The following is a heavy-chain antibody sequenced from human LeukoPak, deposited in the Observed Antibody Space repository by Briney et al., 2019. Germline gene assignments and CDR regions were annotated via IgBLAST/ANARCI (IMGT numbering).Heavy chain of an antibody. V-gene: IGHV1-2*04. J-gene: IGHJ6*03. CDR1: GYTFTGYY. CDR3: AKEETYYDSSGYYPFYYYYYMDV. Sequence: ASVKVSCKASGYTFTGYYMHWVRQAPGQGLEWMGWINPNSGGTNYAQKFQGWVTMTRDTSISTAYMELSRLRSDDTAVYYCAKEETYYDSSGYYPFYYYYYMDVWGQGTMVTVSS. D-gene: IGHD3-22*01. CDR2: INPNSGGT.